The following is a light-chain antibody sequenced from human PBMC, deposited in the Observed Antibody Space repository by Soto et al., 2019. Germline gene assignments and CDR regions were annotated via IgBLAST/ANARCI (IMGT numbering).Light chain of an antibody. J-gene: IGKJ4*01. Sequence: DLQLTQSPSFLSASVGDRVTITCRASQGISSYLAWYQQKPGKVPKLLIYAASTLQSGVPSRFSGSGSGTEFTLTISSLQPEDFATYYCQQVNSYPLTFGGGTKVEIK. CDR1: QGISSY. CDR2: AAS. V-gene: IGKV1-9*01. CDR3: QQVNSYPLT.